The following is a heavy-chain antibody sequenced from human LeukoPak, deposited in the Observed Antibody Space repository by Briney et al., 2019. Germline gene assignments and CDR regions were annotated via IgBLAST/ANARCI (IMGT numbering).Heavy chain of an antibody. CDR3: ARGLCRSTGIAAAGTRCGRPYYYYGMDV. D-gene: IGHD6-13*01. Sequence: SETLSLTCTVSGGFINSINYYWGWIRQPPGKGLEWIGEINHSGSTNYNPSLKSRVTISVGTSKDQFSLKLSSVTAADTAVYYCARGLCRSTGIAAAGTRCGRPYYYYGMDVWGQGTTVTVSS. CDR1: GGFINSINYY. CDR2: INHSGST. V-gene: IGHV4-39*07. J-gene: IGHJ6*02.